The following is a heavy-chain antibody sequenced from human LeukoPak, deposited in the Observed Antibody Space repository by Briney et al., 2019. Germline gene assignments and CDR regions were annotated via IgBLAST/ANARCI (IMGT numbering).Heavy chain of an antibody. J-gene: IGHJ6*03. Sequence: ASVKVSCKASGYTLTSYDINWVRQATGQGLEWMGWMNPNSGNTGYAQKFQGRVTMTRNTSISTAYMELSSSRTEDTVENYCARTKGPVLRYFAWFPQEYYYYYYMDVWGKGTTVTVSS. CDR3: ARTKGPVLRYFAWFPQEYYYYYYMDV. CDR2: MNPNSGNT. V-gene: IGHV1-8*01. CDR1: GYTLTSYD. D-gene: IGHD3-9*01.